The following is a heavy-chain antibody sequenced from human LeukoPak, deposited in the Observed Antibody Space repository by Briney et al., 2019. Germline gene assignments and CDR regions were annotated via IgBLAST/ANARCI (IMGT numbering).Heavy chain of an antibody. V-gene: IGHV3-23*01. CDR1: GFTFSSYA. Sequence: GGSLRLSCAASGFTFSSYAMSWVRQAPGKGLEWVSAISGSGGSTYYADSVKGRFTISRDNAKNSLYLQMNSLRAEDTAVYYCARDAPRDYVLGWGQGTLVTVSS. D-gene: IGHD4-17*01. CDR3: ARDAPRDYVLG. J-gene: IGHJ4*02. CDR2: ISGSGGST.